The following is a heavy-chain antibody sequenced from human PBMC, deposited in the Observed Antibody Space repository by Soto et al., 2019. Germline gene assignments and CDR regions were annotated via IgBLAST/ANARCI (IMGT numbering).Heavy chain of an antibody. CDR1: GGSISSGGYY. CDR3: AREDYDILTGYTYSSSSYMDA. J-gene: IGHJ6*03. CDR2: IYYSGST. Sequence: SETLSLTCTVSGGSISSGGYYWSWIRQHPGKGLEWIGYIYYSGSTYYNPSLKSRVTISVDTSKNQFSLKLSSVTAADTAVYYCAREDYDILTGYTYSSSSYMDAWCKGTTLTISS. D-gene: IGHD3-9*01. V-gene: IGHV4-31*03.